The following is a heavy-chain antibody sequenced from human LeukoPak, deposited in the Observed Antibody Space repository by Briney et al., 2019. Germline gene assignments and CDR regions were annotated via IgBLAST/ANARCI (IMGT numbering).Heavy chain of an antibody. CDR3: ARAPEGSRYYYYYYMDV. D-gene: IGHD6-13*01. CDR2: ISSSGSTI. V-gene: IGHV3-11*01. Sequence: GGSLRLSCAASGFTFSDYYMSWIGQAPGKGVEWVSYISSSGSTIYYADSVKGRFTISRDNAKNSLYLQMNSLRAEDTAVYYCARAPEGSRYYYYYYMDVWGKGTTVTVSS. CDR1: GFTFSDYY. J-gene: IGHJ6*03.